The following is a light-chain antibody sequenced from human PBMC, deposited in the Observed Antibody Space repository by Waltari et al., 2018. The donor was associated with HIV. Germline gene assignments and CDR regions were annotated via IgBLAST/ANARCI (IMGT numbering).Light chain of an antibody. Sequence: SYVLTQPPSVSVAPGKTARITCGGDNIEGKSVHWYHQKPGQAPVVVMSYDSGRPSGIPERFSGSNSGNTATLTISRGEAGDEADYYCQVWDSGSDQRVFGGGTKLTVL. CDR2: YDS. CDR1: NIEGKS. CDR3: QVWDSGSDQRV. J-gene: IGLJ3*02. V-gene: IGLV3-21*04.